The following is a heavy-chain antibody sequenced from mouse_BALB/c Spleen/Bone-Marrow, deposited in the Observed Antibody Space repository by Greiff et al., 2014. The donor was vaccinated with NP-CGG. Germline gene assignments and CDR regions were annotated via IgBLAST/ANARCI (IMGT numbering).Heavy chain of an antibody. CDR3: TRNGYYGWSAY. CDR1: GFDFNRYW. CDR2: INPDSSTI. V-gene: IGHV4-1*02. D-gene: IGHD2-3*01. Sequence: VQLKESGGGLVQPGGSLKLSCAASGFDFNRYWMTWVRQAPGKGLEWIGEINPDSSTINYTPSLKDKFIISRDNAKNTLYLQMSKVRSEDTGLYYGTRNGYYGWSAYWGQGTLVTVSA. J-gene: IGHJ3*01.